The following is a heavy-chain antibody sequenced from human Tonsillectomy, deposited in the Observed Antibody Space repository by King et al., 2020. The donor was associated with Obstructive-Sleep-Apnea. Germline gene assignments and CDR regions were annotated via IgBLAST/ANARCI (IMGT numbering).Heavy chain of an antibody. V-gene: IGHV5-51*01. CDR3: ARIHYCSGGNCYPDY. Sequence: QLVQSGAEVKKPGESLKISCKGSGYSFPSYWIGWVRQMPGKGLEWMGIIYPGDSDIRYSPSFQGQVTISADKSISTAYLQWSSLKASDTAMYYCARIHYCSGGNCYPDYWGQGTLVTVSS. CDR1: GYSFPSYW. CDR2: IYPGDSDI. D-gene: IGHD2-15*01. J-gene: IGHJ4*02.